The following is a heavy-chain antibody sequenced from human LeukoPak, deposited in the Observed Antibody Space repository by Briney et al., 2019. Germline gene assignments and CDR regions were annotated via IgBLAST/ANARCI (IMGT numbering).Heavy chain of an antibody. CDR2: INPNSGGT. J-gene: IGHJ5*02. Sequence: ASVKVSCKASGYTFTGYYMHWLRQAPGQGLEWMGRINPNSGGTNYAQKFQGRVTMTRDTSISTAYMELSRLRSDDTAVYYCARDWYYYDSSGYYYVDWFDPWGQGTLVTVSS. CDR3: ARDWYYYDSSGYYYVDWFDP. V-gene: IGHV1-2*06. D-gene: IGHD3-22*01. CDR1: GYTFTGYY.